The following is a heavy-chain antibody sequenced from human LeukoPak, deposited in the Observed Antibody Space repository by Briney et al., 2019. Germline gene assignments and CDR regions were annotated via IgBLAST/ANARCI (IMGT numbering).Heavy chain of an antibody. V-gene: IGHV3-7*01. J-gene: IGHJ4*02. D-gene: IGHD4-17*01. CDR1: GITSSHYW. CDR2: ISNDGSVT. CDR3: ARLDYADSHWWYFDY. Sequence: GGSLRLSCAASGITSSHYWMTWIRQSPGRGLEWAAHISNDGSVTYYGDSVKGRFTISRDNAKNSLYLQMNSLRAEDTAVYYCARLDYADSHWWYFDYWGQGTLVTVSS.